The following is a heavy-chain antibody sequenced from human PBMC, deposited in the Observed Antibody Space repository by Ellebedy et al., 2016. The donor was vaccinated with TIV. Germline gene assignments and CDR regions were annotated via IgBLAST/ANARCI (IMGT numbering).Heavy chain of an antibody. J-gene: IGHJ2*01. CDR2: IWYDGSNK. Sequence: GGSLRLSCAASGFTFSSYGMHWVRQAPGKGLEWVAVIWYDGSNKYYADSVKGRFTISRDNSKNTLYLQMNSLRAEDTAVYYCARGAYLGYWYFDLWGRGTLVTVSS. V-gene: IGHV3-33*01. CDR3: ARGAYLGYWYFDL. CDR1: GFTFSSYG.